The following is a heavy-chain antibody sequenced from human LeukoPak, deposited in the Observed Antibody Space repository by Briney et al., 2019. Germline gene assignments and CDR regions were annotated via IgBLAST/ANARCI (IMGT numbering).Heavy chain of an antibody. V-gene: IGHV3-23*01. CDR1: GFTFSSYA. J-gene: IGHJ4*02. D-gene: IGHD3-10*01. Sequence: GGSLRLSCAASGFTFSSYAMSWVCQAPGKGLEWVSAISGSGGSTYYADSVKGRFTISRDNSKNTLYLQMNSLRAEDTAVYYCAKDDGSGSYYDWGQGTLVTVSS. CDR2: ISGSGGST. CDR3: AKDDGSGSYYD.